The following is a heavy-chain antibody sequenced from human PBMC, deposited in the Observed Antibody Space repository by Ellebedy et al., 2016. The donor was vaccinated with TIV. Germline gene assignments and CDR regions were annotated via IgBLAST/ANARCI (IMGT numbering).Heavy chain of an antibody. Sequence: PGRSLRLSCAASGFTFRSYWMTWVRQAPGKVREWVAKIRQEGDEIYYVESVKGRFTISRDNAKNSLFPRMTSLRVEDTVVYYWARRASNGDYAVQVNPWFDPWGQGTLVTVSS. V-gene: IGHV3-7*01. J-gene: IGHJ5*02. CDR2: IRQEGDEI. CDR3: ARRASNGDYAVQVNPWFDP. CDR1: GFTFRSYW. D-gene: IGHD4-17*01.